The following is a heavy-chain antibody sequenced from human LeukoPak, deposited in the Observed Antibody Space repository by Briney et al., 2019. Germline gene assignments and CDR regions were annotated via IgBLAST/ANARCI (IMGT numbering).Heavy chain of an antibody. D-gene: IGHD3-10*01. CDR2: INANSGGT. J-gene: IGHJ5*02. V-gene: IGHV1-2*02. Sequence: ASVKVSCKASGYTFTGNYMHWVRQAPRQGLEWMAWINANSGGTNYAQKFQGRVTMTRDTSISTAYMELSRLRSDDTAVYYCARGYYYGSGSYYNANFDPWGQGTLVTVSS. CDR1: GYTFTGNY. CDR3: ARGYYYGSGSYYNANFDP.